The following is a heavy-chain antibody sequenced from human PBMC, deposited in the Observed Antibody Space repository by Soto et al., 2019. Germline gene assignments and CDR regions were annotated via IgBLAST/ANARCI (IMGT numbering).Heavy chain of an antibody. CDR1: GFSFSLYA. CDR3: AKIMTTERYYWHGMDV. CDR2: ISGSGEDT. V-gene: IGHV3-23*01. J-gene: IGHJ6*02. D-gene: IGHD3-22*01. Sequence: GGSLRLSCAASGFSFSLYAVVWVRQAPGKGPEAVSSISGSGEDTYYADSVKGRFTISRDNSNNMLYLQMNSLRVDDTAVYYCAKIMTTERYYWHGMDVWGQGTTVTVSS.